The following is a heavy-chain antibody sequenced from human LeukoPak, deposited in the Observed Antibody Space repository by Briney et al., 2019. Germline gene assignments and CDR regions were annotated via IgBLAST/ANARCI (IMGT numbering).Heavy chain of an antibody. D-gene: IGHD1-26*01. CDR2: ISASGGNT. CDR1: GFTFNNNG. Sequence: GGSLRLSCAASGFTFNNNGMIWVRQAPGKGLEWVSVISASGGNTYYADSVKGRFTISRDNSKNTLYLQINSLRVEDTAVYYCTKFSLRGTYSFDHWGQGTLVTVSS. J-gene: IGHJ4*02. CDR3: TKFSLRGTYSFDH. V-gene: IGHV3-23*01.